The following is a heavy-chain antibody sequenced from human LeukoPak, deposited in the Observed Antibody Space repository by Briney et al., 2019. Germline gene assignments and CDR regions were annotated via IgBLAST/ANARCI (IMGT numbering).Heavy chain of an antibody. Sequence: PGGSLRLSCAASGFTFSSYAMSWVRQAPGKGLEWVSAISGSGGSTYYADSVKGRFTISRDNSKNTLYLQMNSLRAEDTAVYYCAKPFDRGQWLVERGFDYWGQGTLVTVSS. D-gene: IGHD6-19*01. CDR3: AKPFDRGQWLVERGFDY. V-gene: IGHV3-23*01. CDR2: ISGSGGST. J-gene: IGHJ4*02. CDR1: GFTFSSYA.